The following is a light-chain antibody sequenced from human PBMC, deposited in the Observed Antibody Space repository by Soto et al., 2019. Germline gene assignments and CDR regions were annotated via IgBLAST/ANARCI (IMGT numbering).Light chain of an antibody. V-gene: IGKV3-15*01. CDR3: QHYNKWPPECT. CDR1: QSVSSN. J-gene: IGKJ4*01. CDR2: AAS. Sequence: EIVMTQSPATLSVSPGERATLSCRASQSVSSNLAWYQQKPGQAPRLLIYAASTRATGIPARFSGSGSGTEFTLTISSLQSEDFAVYYCQHYNKWPPECTFGGGTTVEIE.